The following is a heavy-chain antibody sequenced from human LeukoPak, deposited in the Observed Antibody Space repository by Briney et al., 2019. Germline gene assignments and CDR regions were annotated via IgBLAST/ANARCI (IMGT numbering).Heavy chain of an antibody. D-gene: IGHD3-10*01. CDR2: MSPNTGNT. V-gene: IGHV1-8*01. CDR1: GYTFTNYD. CDR3: ARGGYGSGSYHMDV. Sequence: ASVKVSCKASGYTFTNYDINWVRQTTGQGLEWMGWMSPNTGNTGYGQKFQGRITMTRNTSISTAYMELSSLRSEDTAVYYCARGGYGSGSYHMDVWGQGTTVTVSS. J-gene: IGHJ6*02.